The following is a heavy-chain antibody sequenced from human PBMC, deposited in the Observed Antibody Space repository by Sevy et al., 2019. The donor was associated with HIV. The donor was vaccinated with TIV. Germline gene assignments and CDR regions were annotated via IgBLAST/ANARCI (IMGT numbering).Heavy chain of an antibody. V-gene: IGHV3-33*01. Sequence: GESLKISCAASGFTFSSYGMHWVRQAPGKGLEWVAVIWYDGSNNYDADSVKGRFTISRDNSKNTLYLQMNSLRVEDRVVYCCARDGAKGRFVGQQLVTGNWFGPWGQGTLVSVSS. J-gene: IGHJ5*02. D-gene: IGHD6-13*01. CDR1: GFTFSSYG. CDR3: ARDGAKGRFVGQQLVTGNWFGP. CDR2: IWYDGSNN.